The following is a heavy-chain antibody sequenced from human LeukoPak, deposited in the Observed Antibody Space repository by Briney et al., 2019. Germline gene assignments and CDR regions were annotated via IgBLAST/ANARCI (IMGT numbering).Heavy chain of an antibody. Sequence: GASVKVSCKASGYTFTSYYMHWVRQAPGQGLEWMGIINPSGGSTSYAQKFQGRVTMTRDMSTSTDYMELSNLRSEDTAIYYCARDNSVGDNAWWFDPWGQGTLVTVSS. J-gene: IGHJ5*02. CDR1: GYTFTSYY. D-gene: IGHD1-26*01. CDR2: INPSGGST. CDR3: ARDNSVGDNAWWFDP. V-gene: IGHV1-46*01.